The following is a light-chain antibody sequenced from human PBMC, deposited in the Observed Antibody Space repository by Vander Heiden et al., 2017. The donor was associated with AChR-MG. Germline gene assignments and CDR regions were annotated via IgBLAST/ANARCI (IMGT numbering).Light chain of an antibody. CDR1: SSNFGNNF. J-gene: IGLJ3*02. Sequence: QSVLAQPPSASGTPGQTVTISCSGSSSNFGNNFVYWYQQVPGTAPKLLIYRNNQRPSGVPDRFFGSKSATSASLDISGLRSEDEAHYYCGSWDDTLTGVVFGGGTKLTVL. CDR2: RNN. V-gene: IGLV1-47*01. CDR3: GSWDDTLTGVV.